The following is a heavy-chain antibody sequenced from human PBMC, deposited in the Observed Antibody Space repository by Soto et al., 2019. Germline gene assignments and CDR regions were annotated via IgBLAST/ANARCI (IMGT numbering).Heavy chain of an antibody. D-gene: IGHD6-13*01. CDR2: ITVNGIT. J-gene: IGHJ6*02. CDR3: AGNIAAAGRRYYGMDV. CDR1: GAYVSDFS. Sequence: QVQQLESGPGLVKPWDTLSLTCTVSGAYVSDFSWSWIRQPAGKGLEWIGRITVNGITQYTPSFRSRVTMSLDTSKSQVSLKLSSVTAADAAVYYCAGNIAAAGRRYYGMDVWGQGTTVTVSS. V-gene: IGHV4-4*07.